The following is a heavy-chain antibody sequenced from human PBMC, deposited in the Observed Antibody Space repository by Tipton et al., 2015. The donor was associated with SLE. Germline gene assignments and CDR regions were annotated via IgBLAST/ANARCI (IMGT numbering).Heavy chain of an antibody. J-gene: IGHJ4*02. CDR2: ISSSSSYI. V-gene: IGHV3-21*01. CDR1: GFTFSRYS. CDR3: ARETYYYDTSGYYHHYFDY. Sequence: QLVQSGGGLVKPGGSLRLSCAASGFTFSRYSMNWVRQAPGKGLEWVSFISSSSSYIYYADSVKGRFTIPRDNAKNSLYLQMNSLRAEDTAVYYCARETYYYDTSGYYHHYFDYWGQGTLVTVSS. D-gene: IGHD3-22*01.